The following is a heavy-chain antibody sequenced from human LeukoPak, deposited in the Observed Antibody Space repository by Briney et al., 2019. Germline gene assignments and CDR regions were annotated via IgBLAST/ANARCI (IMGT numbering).Heavy chain of an antibody. CDR1: GGSINTASYY. D-gene: IGHD3-22*01. J-gene: IGHJ2*01. Sequence: SETLSLTCTVSGGSINTASYYWGWIRQSPEKGLAWIGSIYSNGKTYYNPSLKSRVTISVDTSKNQFSLKLSSVTAADTAVYYCARDKGYWGYYDGHWYFDLWGRGTLVTVSS. CDR3: ARDKGYWGYYDGHWYFDL. CDR2: IYSNGKT. V-gene: IGHV4-39*07.